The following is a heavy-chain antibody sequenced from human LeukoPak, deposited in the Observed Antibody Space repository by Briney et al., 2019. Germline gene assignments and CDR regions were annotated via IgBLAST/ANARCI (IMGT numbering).Heavy chain of an antibody. CDR1: RYTFTDYY. CDR2: ISPNSGDT. Sequence: ASVKVSCKASRYTFTDYYMHWVRQAPGQGLEWMGWISPNSGDTNYAQKFQGRVTMTRDTSISTAYMQLSSLRSDDTAVYYCARRGITMVRDPHGGWFDPWGQGTLVTVSS. CDR3: ARRGITMVRDPHGGWFDP. D-gene: IGHD3-10*01. J-gene: IGHJ5*02. V-gene: IGHV1-2*02.